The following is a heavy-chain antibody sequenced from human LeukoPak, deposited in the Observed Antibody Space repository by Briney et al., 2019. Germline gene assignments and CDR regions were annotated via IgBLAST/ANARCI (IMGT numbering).Heavy chain of an antibody. D-gene: IGHD6-13*01. V-gene: IGHV4-30-4*02. CDR2: IYYSGST. J-gene: IGHJ6*03. CDR1: GYSVTSGDYY. CDR3: ARRITAAGTNYYYYYMDV. Sequence: SETLSLTCTVSGYSVTSGDYYWSWIRQPPGKGLEWIGYIYYSGSTYYNPSLKSRVTISVDTSKNQFSLKLSSVTAADTAVYYCARRITAAGTNYYYYYMDVWGKGTTVTVSS.